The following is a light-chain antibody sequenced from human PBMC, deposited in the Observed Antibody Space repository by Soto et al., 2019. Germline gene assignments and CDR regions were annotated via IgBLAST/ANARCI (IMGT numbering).Light chain of an antibody. Sequence: DIQMTQSPSTLSAFVGDRVTITCRASQSISSRLAWYQQKPWKAPKLLIYKASSLESGVPSRFSGSGSGTEFTLTISSLQPDDFATYYCQQYNSYPLTFGGGTKVEIK. CDR1: QSISSR. CDR2: KAS. CDR3: QQYNSYPLT. V-gene: IGKV1-5*03. J-gene: IGKJ4*01.